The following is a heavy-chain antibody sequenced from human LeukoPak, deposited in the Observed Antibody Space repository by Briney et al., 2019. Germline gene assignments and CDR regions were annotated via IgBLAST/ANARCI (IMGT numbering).Heavy chain of an antibody. D-gene: IGHD4-17*01. Sequence: PSQTLSLTCTVSGGSISSGDYYWSWIRQPPGKGLEWIGYIYYSGSTYYNPSLKSRVTISVDTSKNQFSLKLSSVTAADTAVYYCARFHGDYAYLVYWGQGTLVTVSS. CDR2: IYYSGST. CDR3: ARFHGDYAYLVY. CDR1: GGSISSGDYY. V-gene: IGHV4-30-4*01. J-gene: IGHJ4*02.